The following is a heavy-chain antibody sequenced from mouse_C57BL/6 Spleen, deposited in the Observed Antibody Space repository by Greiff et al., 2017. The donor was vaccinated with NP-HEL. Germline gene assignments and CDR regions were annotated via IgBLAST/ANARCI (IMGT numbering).Heavy chain of an antibody. CDR3: ARGSNYDVSWFAY. CDR1: GYTFTDYY. V-gene: IGHV1-19*01. CDR2: INPYNGGT. D-gene: IGHD2-5*01. Sequence: EVQLQQSGPVLVKPGASVKMSCKASGYTFTDYYMNWVKQSHGKSLEWIGVINPYNGGTSYNQKFKGKATLTVDKSSSTAYMELNSLTSEDSAVYYCARGSNYDVSWFAYWGQGTLVTVSA. J-gene: IGHJ3*01.